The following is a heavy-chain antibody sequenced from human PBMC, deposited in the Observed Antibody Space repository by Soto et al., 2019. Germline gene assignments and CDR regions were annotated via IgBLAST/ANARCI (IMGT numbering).Heavy chain of an antibody. D-gene: IGHD3-22*01. J-gene: IGHJ5*01. Sequence: LTCAVYGGSFSGHSWTWIRQSPGKGLEWIGDINHSGRVNYSPSLKSRVTISLDTSKNQFSLTLSAVTAADTAMYYCSTRAYDTNGYYRFDPWGQGTLVTVSS. CDR3: STRAYDTNGYYRFDP. CDR2: INHSGRV. V-gene: IGHV4-34*01. CDR1: GGSFSGHS.